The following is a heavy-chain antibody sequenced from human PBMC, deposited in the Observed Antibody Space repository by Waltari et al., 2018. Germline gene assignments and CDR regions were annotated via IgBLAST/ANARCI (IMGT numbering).Heavy chain of an antibody. J-gene: IGHJ4*02. V-gene: IGHV3-72*01. Sequence: EVQLVESGGGLVQPGGSLRLSCTASGFTFSAHYMDWVRQAPGKGLEWVGRTRDKANSYTTNYAASVKGRFTISRDDSKNSLYLQMNSLKTEDTAVYYCTTPNYGGRGYWGQGTLVTVSS. CDR1: GFTFSAHY. D-gene: IGHD4-17*01. CDR2: TRDKANSYTT. CDR3: TTPNYGGRGY.